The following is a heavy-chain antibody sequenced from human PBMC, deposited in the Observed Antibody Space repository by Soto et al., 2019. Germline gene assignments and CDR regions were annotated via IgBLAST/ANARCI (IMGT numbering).Heavy chain of an antibody. CDR1: GGTFSSYA. CDR2: IIPIFGTA. CDR3: ARSRYYYDSSGYSADEHYYGMDV. J-gene: IGHJ6*02. V-gene: IGHV1-69*13. D-gene: IGHD3-22*01. Sequence: ASVKVSCKASGGTFSSYAISWLRQSPGQGLEWMGGIIPIFGTANYAQKFQGRVTITADESTSTAYMELSSLRSEDTAVYYCARSRYYYDSSGYSADEHYYGMDVWGQGTTVTVSS.